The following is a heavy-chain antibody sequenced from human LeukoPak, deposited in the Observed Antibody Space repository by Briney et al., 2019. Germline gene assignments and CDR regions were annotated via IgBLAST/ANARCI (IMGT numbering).Heavy chain of an antibody. Sequence: ASVKVSCKASGYTFTGYYMHWVRQAPGQGLEWMGWINPNSGGTNYAQKFQGRVTMTRDTSISTAYMELSRLRSDDTAVYYCARDRGIYDSSGYYVDYWGQGTLVTVSS. CDR2: INPNSGGT. CDR1: GYTFTGYY. D-gene: IGHD3-22*01. CDR3: ARDRGIYDSSGYYVDY. V-gene: IGHV1-2*02. J-gene: IGHJ4*02.